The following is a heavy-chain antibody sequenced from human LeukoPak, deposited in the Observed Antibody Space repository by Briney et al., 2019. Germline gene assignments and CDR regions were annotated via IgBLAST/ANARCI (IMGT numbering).Heavy chain of an antibody. D-gene: IGHD3-22*01. J-gene: IGHJ4*02. CDR2: ISSSSSYI. V-gene: IGHV3-21*01. Sequence: GGPLRLSCAASGFTFSSYSMNWVRQAPGKGLEWVSSISSSSSYIYYADSVKGRFTISRDNAKNSLYLQMNSLRAEDTAVYYCARGRAMIVKFDYWGQGTLVTVSS. CDR3: ARGRAMIVKFDY. CDR1: GFTFSSYS.